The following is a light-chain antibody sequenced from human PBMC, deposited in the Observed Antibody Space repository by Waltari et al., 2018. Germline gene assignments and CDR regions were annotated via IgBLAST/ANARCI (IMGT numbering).Light chain of an antibody. CDR1: QSVGRT. Sequence: EIVLTQPPGTPPFSPGERATLSCRASQSVGRTLAWYQQKPGQAPRLLMYGASSRATGTPDRFSGSGSGTDFSLTISRLEPEDFAVYYCQHYVRLPATFGQGTKVEIK. CDR2: GAS. CDR3: QHYVRLPAT. V-gene: IGKV3-20*01. J-gene: IGKJ1*01.